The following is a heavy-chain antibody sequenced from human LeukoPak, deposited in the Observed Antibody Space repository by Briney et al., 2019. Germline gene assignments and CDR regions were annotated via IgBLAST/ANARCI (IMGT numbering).Heavy chain of an antibody. D-gene: IGHD2-21*02. CDR1: GDSISNYY. CDR2: IYYSGST. Sequence: SESLSLTCTVSGDSISNYYWSWIRQPPRKGLEWIGYIYYSGSTNYSRSLKSRVTISVDTSKNQFSLRLNSVTAADTAVYYCARVDGTAYYAMDVWGQGTTVTVSS. V-gene: IGHV4-59*01. CDR3: ARVDGTAYYAMDV. J-gene: IGHJ6*02.